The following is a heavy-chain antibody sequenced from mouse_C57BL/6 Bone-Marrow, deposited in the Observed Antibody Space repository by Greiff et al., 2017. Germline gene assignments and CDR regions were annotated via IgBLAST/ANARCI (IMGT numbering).Heavy chain of an antibody. CDR2: IDPSDSYT. D-gene: IGHD2-5*01. CDR3: AREGSYYSNYDFDY. CDR1: GHTFTSYW. Sequence: QLQQPGAELVMPGASVKLSCKASGHTFTSYWMHWVKQRPGQGLEWIGEIDPSDSYTNYNQKFKGKSPLTVDKSSSTAYVQLSSLTSEESAVYYCAREGSYYSNYDFDYWGQGTTLTVSS. V-gene: IGHV1-69*01. J-gene: IGHJ2*01.